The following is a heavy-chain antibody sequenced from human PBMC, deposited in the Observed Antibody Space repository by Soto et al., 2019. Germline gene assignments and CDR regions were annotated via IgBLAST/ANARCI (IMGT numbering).Heavy chain of an antibody. CDR1: GFTFSRYE. V-gene: IGHV3-48*03. CDR3: VRAEQRSWFNHKQFDS. CDR2: ITGTGSTI. D-gene: IGHD6-25*01. J-gene: IGHJ4*02. Sequence: EAQLVESGGGLVQPGGSLRLSCAASGFTFSRYEMNWVRQAPGKGLEWVAYITGTGSTIYYADSVKGRFTISRDKANNSLYLQMNNLRAEDTAVYYCVRAEQRSWFNHKQFDSWGQGTLVTVSS.